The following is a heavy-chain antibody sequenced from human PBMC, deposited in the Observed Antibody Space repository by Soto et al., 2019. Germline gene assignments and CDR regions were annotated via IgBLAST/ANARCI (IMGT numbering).Heavy chain of an antibody. CDR2: IIPIFGTA. CDR1: GGTFSSYA. V-gene: IGHV1-69*13. J-gene: IGHJ6*02. CDR3: ASGGNCGGDCYSSGMDV. D-gene: IGHD2-21*02. Sequence: WASVKVSCKASGGTFSSYAISWVRQAPGQGLEWMGGIIPIFGTANYAQKFQGRVTITADESTSTAYMELSSLRSEDTAVYYCASGGNCGGDCYSSGMDVWGQGTTVTVSS.